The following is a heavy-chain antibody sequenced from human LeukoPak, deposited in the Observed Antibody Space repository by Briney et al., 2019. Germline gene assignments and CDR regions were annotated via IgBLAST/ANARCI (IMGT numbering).Heavy chain of an antibody. CDR2: IIPILGIA. V-gene: IGHV1-69*04. CDR1: GGTFSSYA. D-gene: IGHD6-6*01. Sequence: SVKVSCKGSGGTFSSYAISWVRQAPGQGLEWMGRIIPILGIANYAQKFQGRVTITADKSTSTAYMELSSLRSEDTAVYYCASSSIAAQDHWFDPWGQGTLVTVSS. CDR3: ASSSIAAQDHWFDP. J-gene: IGHJ5*02.